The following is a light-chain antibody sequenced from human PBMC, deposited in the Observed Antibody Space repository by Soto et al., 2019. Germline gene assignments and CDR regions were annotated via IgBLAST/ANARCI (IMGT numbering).Light chain of an antibody. CDR1: QNIDSN. J-gene: IGKJ1*01. Sequence: EIVITQSPATLSVSPGERATLACRASQNIDSNLAWFQQKPGQAPRLLIYGTSTRATGIPARFSGSGSGTEFTLTISSLQSEDFAVYYCQQYNNWPPWTFGQGTKLEIK. CDR3: QQYNNWPPWT. CDR2: GTS. V-gene: IGKV3-15*01.